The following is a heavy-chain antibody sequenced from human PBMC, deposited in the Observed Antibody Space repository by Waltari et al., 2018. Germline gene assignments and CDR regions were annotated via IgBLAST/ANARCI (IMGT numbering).Heavy chain of an antibody. CDR1: GDSMSSTFF. V-gene: IGHV4-4*02. Sequence: QLQLQESGPGLVKPSGTLSLSCAVSGDSMSSTFFWSWVRRSPQKGLEWIGQVHRSGRTNYNPSFASRVTMSVDTSNNQFSVKVTSATAADTAVYYCARDRGRGLYLDTWGPGTLVTVSP. D-gene: IGHD2-15*01. CDR3: ARDRGRGLYLDT. J-gene: IGHJ5*02. CDR2: VHRSGRT.